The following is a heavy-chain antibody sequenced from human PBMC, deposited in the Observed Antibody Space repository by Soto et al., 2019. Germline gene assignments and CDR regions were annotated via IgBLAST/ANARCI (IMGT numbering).Heavy chain of an antibody. J-gene: IGHJ3*02. CDR1: GGTFSSYA. Sequence: QVQLVQSGAEVKKPGSSVKVSGKASGGTFSSYAISWVRQAPGQGLEWMGGIIPIFGTANYAQKFQGRVTITAYKSTSTAYMELSSLRFEDTAVYYCARVHSSGQGAFDIWGQGTMVTVSS. CDR2: IIPIFGTA. V-gene: IGHV1-69*06. D-gene: IGHD6-19*01. CDR3: ARVHSSGQGAFDI.